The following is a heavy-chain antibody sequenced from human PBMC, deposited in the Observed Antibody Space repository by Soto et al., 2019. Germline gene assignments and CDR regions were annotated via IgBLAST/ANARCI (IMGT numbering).Heavy chain of an antibody. Sequence: PGGSLRLSCAASGFTFSSYAMSWVRQAPGKGLEWVSAISGSGGSTYYADSVKGRFTIPRDNSKNTLYLQMNSLRAEDTAVYYCAKDRSSGWYNYYMDVWGKGTTVTVSS. D-gene: IGHD6-19*01. J-gene: IGHJ6*03. CDR2: ISGSGGST. CDR1: GFTFSSYA. CDR3: AKDRSSGWYNYYMDV. V-gene: IGHV3-23*01.